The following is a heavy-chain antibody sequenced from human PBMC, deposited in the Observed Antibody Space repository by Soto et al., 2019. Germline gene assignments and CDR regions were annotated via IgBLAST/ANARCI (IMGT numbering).Heavy chain of an antibody. CDR1: GGTISRYY. Sequence: QVQLQESGPGLVKPSETLSLTCTVSGGTISRYYWSWIRQPPGKGLEWIGYMYNTGSTVYNPSFKSRVTISVDTSKHQFSLKLSSVTAADTAVYYCARDLWGYCGTDCYPLDVWGQGTTVTVSS. D-gene: IGHD2-21*02. V-gene: IGHV4-59*01. CDR2: MYNTGST. J-gene: IGHJ6*02. CDR3: ARDLWGYCGTDCYPLDV.